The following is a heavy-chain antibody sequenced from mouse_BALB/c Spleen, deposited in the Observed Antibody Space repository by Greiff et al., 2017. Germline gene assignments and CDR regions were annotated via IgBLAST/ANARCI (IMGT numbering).Heavy chain of an antibody. D-gene: IGHD2-14*01. CDR2: INSNGGST. CDR1: GFTFSSYG. J-gene: IGHJ3*01. V-gene: IGHV5-6-3*01. Sequence: EVKLVESGGGLVQPGESLKLSCAASGFTFSSYGMSWVRQTPDKRLELVATINSNGGSTYYPDSVKGRFTISRDNAKNTLYLQMSSLKSEDTAMYYCARDGYDEGFAYWGQGTLVTVSA. CDR3: ARDGYDEGFAY.